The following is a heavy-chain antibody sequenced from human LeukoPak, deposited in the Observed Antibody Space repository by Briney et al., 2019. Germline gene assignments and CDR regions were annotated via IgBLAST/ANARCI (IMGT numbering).Heavy chain of an antibody. CDR2: IYYSGST. V-gene: IGHV4-30-4*01. J-gene: IGHJ4*02. CDR1: GGSISSGDFY. D-gene: IGHD1-1*01. CDR3: ARHSLGTTGTGSFDY. Sequence: SQTLSLTCTVSGGSISSGDFYWSWIRQPPGKGLEWIGYIYYSGSTYYNPSLHSRVTISIDTSTNQFSLNLNSVTAADTAVYFCARHSLGTTGTGSFDYWGQGTLVTVSS.